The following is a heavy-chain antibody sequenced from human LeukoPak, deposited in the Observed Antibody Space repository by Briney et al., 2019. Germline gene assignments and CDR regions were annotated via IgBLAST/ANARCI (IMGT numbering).Heavy chain of an antibody. CDR3: ARGPRFAPSYCTNGVCYPGDFDY. D-gene: IGHD2-8*01. Sequence: ASVKVSCKSSGYTFTSYDINWVRQATGQGLEWMGWMNPNSGNTGYAQKFQGRVTMTRDTSTSTVYMELSSLRSEDTAVYYCARGPRFAPSYCTNGVCYPGDFDYWGQGTLVTVSS. J-gene: IGHJ4*02. V-gene: IGHV1-8*02. CDR2: MNPNSGNT. CDR1: GYTFTSYD.